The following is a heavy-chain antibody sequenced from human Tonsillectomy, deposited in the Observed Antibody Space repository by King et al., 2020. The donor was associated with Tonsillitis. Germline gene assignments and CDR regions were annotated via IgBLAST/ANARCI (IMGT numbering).Heavy chain of an antibody. V-gene: IGHV3-30-3*01. Sequence: VQLVESGGGVVQPGRSLRLSCPVSGFTFSSYAMHWVRQAPGKGLEWVAVITYDGSNKYYADSVKGRFTISRDNSKNTLYLQMNSLRAEDTAVYYCARGGGRYYSGMDVWGRGAMVTVSS. CDR2: ITYDGSNK. CDR3: ARGGGRYYSGMDV. D-gene: IGHD1-26*01. CDR1: GFTFSSYA. J-gene: IGHJ6*02.